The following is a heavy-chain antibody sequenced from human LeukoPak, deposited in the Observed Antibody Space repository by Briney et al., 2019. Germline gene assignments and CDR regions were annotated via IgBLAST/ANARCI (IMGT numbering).Heavy chain of an antibody. CDR2: ISYDGSNK. CDR1: GFTFSSYA. CDR3: ARDLTAYSGSYGY. V-gene: IGHV3-30*04. J-gene: IGHJ4*02. Sequence: GGSLRLSCAASGFTFSSYAMHWVRQAPGKGLEWVAVISYDGSNKYYADSVKGRFTISRDNSKNTLYLQMNSLRAEDTAVYYCARDLTAYSGSYGYWGQGTLVIVSS. D-gene: IGHD1-26*01.